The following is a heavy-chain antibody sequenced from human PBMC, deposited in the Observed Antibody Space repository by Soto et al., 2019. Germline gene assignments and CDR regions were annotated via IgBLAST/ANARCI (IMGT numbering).Heavy chain of an antibody. CDR3: ARRINKNSGGYFDH. CDR2: IYHSETI. J-gene: IGHJ4*01. D-gene: IGHD2-21*01. Sequence: QVELQESGSGLVKPSQTLSLTCTVSGASVDTSGSSWTWIRQPPGRGLQFIGYIYHSETIYYNPSLRSRVTISLDRSKNQFFLRLTSLTAADTAVYFCARRINKNSGGYFDHWGHGSLVTVSS. V-gene: IGHV4-30-2*01. CDR1: GASVDTSGSS.